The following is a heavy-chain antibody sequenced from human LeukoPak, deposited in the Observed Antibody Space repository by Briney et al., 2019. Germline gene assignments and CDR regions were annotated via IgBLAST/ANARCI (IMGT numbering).Heavy chain of an antibody. V-gene: IGHV3-23*01. Sequence: GGSLRLSCAASGFTFSSYAMSWVRQAPGKGLEWVSAISGSGGSTYYADSVKGRFTISRDNSKNTLYLQMNSLRAEDTAVYYCAKDRAAAAPSRSSCLDPWGQGTLVTVSS. J-gene: IGHJ5*02. CDR3: AKDRAAAAPSRSSCLDP. CDR1: GFTFSSYA. D-gene: IGHD6-13*01. CDR2: ISGSGGST.